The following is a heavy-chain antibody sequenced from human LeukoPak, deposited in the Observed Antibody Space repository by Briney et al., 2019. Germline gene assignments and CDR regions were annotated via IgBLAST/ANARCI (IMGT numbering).Heavy chain of an antibody. CDR3: AKRGSGEDY. J-gene: IGHJ4*02. CDR1: GFTFSNYA. V-gene: IGHV3-23*01. CDR2: ISPSDSST. D-gene: IGHD6-19*01. Sequence: GGSLRLSCAASGFTFSNYAMSWVRQAPGKGLDWVSTISPSDSSTYYADSVKGRFTISRGNSKNTLYLQMNSLRAEDTAVYYCAKRGSGEDYWGQGTLVTVSS.